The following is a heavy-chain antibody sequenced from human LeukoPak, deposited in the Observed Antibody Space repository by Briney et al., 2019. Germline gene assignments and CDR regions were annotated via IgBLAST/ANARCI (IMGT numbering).Heavy chain of an antibody. CDR1: GFTFSSYS. D-gene: IGHD1-26*01. V-gene: IGHV3-21*01. J-gene: IGHJ4*02. Sequence: GGSLRLSCAASGFTFSSYSMSWGRQAPGKGLEWVSSISSSSGYIYYADSVKRRFTISRDNAKNSLYLQMNSLRAEDTAVYYCARDRSWSYDYWGQGTLVTVSS. CDR2: ISSSSGYI. CDR3: ARDRSWSYDY.